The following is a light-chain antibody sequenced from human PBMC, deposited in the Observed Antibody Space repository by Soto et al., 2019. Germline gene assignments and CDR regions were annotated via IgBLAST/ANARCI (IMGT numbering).Light chain of an antibody. J-gene: IGKJ5*01. CDR3: EQYDKWPPIT. CDR2: YAS. CDR1: QSVSRD. V-gene: IGKV3-15*01. Sequence: EIVLAQCPGTLSLSPGERATLSRRASQSVSRDYAWYQQKPAQAPRLLIYYASNRATGIPARFSGSGSGAEFTLTISRLQSEDFAVYYCEQYDKWPPITFGQGTRLEIK.